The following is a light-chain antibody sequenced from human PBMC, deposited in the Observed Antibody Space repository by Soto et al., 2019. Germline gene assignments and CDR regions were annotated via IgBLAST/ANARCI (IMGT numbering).Light chain of an antibody. CDR2: SAS. J-gene: IGKJ4*01. V-gene: IGKV1-12*01. CDR3: QQANSFALT. Sequence: DIQMTQSPSSVSASVGDRVTISCRASQGISRWLAWYQQKPGRAPNLLIYSASSLQTGVPSRFSGSGSVTDFTLTISKLQPEDFATYYCQQANSFALTFGGGTKVEI. CDR1: QGISRW.